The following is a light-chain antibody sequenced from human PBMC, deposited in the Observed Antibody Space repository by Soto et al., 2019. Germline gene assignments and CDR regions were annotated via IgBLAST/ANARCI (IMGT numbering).Light chain of an antibody. CDR3: QQYGSTPRT. Sequence: EIVLTQSPGTLSLSPGERATLSCRASQSVSSRNLAWYQQKPGQAPRPLIYGASSRATGIPDRFSGSGSGTDFTLTISRLESEDFAVYYCQQYGSTPRTFGQGTKVEIK. CDR2: GAS. V-gene: IGKV3-20*01. J-gene: IGKJ1*01. CDR1: QSVSSRN.